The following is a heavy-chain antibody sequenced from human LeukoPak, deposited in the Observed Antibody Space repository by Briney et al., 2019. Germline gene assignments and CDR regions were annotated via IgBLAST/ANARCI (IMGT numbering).Heavy chain of an antibody. CDR1: DYSISSGYY. Sequence: SETVSLTCAVSDYSISSGYYWGWIRQPPGKGLEWIGSMYQSWSTYYNPSLKSRVTISVDTSKNQFSLKLSSVTAADTAVYYCARAPVGSGWVIYWFGPGRKEGLVTVSS. V-gene: IGHV4-38-2*01. CDR2: MYQSWST. D-gene: IGHD6-19*01. CDR3: ARAPVGSGWVIYWFGP. J-gene: IGHJ5*02.